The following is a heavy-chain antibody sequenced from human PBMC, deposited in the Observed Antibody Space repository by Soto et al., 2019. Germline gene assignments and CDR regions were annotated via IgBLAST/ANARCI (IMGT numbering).Heavy chain of an antibody. D-gene: IGHD6-19*01. V-gene: IGHV4-59*01. J-gene: IGHJ4*02. Sequence: QVHLQESGPGLVKPSETMSLTCTASGASIRNFYWNWVRQFPGRGLEWIGHIYNGERTNYNPSLKSRVTISVDTSKNPFSLKLSSVTVAATAVYYCAQTTGWPGFDYWGQGPLVAVSS. CDR3: AQTTGWPGFDY. CDR2: IYNGERT. CDR1: GASIRNFY.